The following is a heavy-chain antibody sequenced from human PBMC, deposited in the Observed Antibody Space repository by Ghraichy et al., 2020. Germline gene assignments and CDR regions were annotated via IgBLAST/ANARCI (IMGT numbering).Heavy chain of an antibody. Sequence: GESLNISCAASGFSFSSYWMNWVRQAPGKGLEWVANIKQGGTEKYYGNSVKGRFTISRDDAKNSLYLQMNSLRAEDTAVYYCARAVHGVGANYFDYWGQGTLVTVSS. V-gene: IGHV3-7*03. CDR1: GFSFSSYW. CDR3: ARAVHGVGANYFDY. D-gene: IGHD1-26*01. CDR2: IKQGGTEK. J-gene: IGHJ4*02.